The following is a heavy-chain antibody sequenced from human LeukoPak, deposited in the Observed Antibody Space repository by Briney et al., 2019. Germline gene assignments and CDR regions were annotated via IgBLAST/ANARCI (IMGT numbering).Heavy chain of an antibody. CDR2: ISSSGSTI. CDR1: GFTFSDYY. CDR3: ARGAAGNWFDA. Sequence: PGGSLRLSCAASGFTFSDYYMSWIRQAPGKGLEWVSYISSSGSTIYYADSVKGRFTISRDNAKTPLYLKMHGLRAEDTAVYYCARGAAGNWFDAWGQGTLVTVSS. V-gene: IGHV3-11*04. D-gene: IGHD2-15*01. J-gene: IGHJ5*02.